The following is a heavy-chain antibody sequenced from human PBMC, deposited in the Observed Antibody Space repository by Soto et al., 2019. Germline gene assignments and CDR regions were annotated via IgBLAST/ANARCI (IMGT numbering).Heavy chain of an antibody. CDR1: GFTSSSYW. CDR3: ARDRYQLAFDY. J-gene: IGHJ4*02. Sequence: GGSLRLSCAASGFTSSSYWMSWVRQAPGKGLEWVANIKQDGSEKYYVDSVKGRFTISRDNAKNSLYLQMNSLRAEDTAVYYCARDRYQLAFDYWGQGTLVTVSS. V-gene: IGHV3-7*03. CDR2: IKQDGSEK. D-gene: IGHD6-6*01.